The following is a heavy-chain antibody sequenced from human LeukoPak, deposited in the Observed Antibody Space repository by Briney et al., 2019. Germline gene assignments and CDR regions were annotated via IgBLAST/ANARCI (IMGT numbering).Heavy chain of an antibody. Sequence: GGSLRLSCAASGFTFSGSAMTWVRQAPGKGLEWVAYIRTSSGGIYYADSVKGRFTISTDTAKNSLYLEMNNLRDGDTAVYYCARDDSWAFDYWGQGTLVTVSS. J-gene: IGHJ4*02. CDR1: GFTFSGSA. V-gene: IGHV3-48*02. D-gene: IGHD2-21*02. CDR2: IRTSSGGI. CDR3: ARDDSWAFDY.